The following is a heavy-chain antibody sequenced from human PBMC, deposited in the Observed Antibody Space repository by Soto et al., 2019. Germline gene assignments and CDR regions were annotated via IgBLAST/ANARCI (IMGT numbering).Heavy chain of an antibody. CDR3: PKDLYSSINPRGGYFQH. D-gene: IGHD6-13*01. V-gene: IGHV3-9*01. CDR2: INWNSVSI. CDR1: GFNFDDYA. J-gene: IGHJ1*01. Sequence: EVQLVESGGGLVQPGRSLRLSCAASGFNFDDYAMHWVRQVPGKGLEWVSGINWNSVSIDYADSVKGRFTISRDNAKNSLYLQMNSLRAEDTVLYYCPKDLYSSINPRGGYFQHWGQGTLVTVSS.